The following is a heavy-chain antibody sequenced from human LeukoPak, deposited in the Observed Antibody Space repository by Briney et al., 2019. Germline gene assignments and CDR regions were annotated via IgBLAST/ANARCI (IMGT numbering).Heavy chain of an antibody. J-gene: IGHJ4*02. CDR2: IFYSGST. Sequence: SETLSLTCTVSGGSISTYYWSWIRQPPGKGLEWIGYIFYSGSTNYNPSLKSRVTISVDTSKNQFSLNLSSVTAADTAVYYCARSPVGAKGDYWGQGTLVTVSS. CDR1: GGSISTYY. D-gene: IGHD1-26*01. V-gene: IGHV4-59*01. CDR3: ARSPVGAKGDY.